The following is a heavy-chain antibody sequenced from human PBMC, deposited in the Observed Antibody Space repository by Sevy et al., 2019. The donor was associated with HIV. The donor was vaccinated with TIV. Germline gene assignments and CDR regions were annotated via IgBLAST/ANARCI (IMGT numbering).Heavy chain of an antibody. V-gene: IGHV1-2*02. CDR3: VRDDRDGYFDY. CDR1: GYTFTGYY. CDR2: INPDSGGP. Sequence: ASVKVSCKASGYTFTGYYMHWEQQAPGQGLEWMGWINPDSGGPNYAPKFQGRVTLTRDTSISTAYMELSRLKSDDTAVYYCVRDDRDGYFDYWGQGTLVTVSS. J-gene: IGHJ4*02.